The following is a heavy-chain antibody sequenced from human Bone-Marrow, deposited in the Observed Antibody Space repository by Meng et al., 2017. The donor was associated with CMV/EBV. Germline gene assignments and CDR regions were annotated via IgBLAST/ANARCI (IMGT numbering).Heavy chain of an antibody. J-gene: IGHJ6*02. CDR2: IIPIFGTA. V-gene: IGHV1-69*05. Sequence: SVKVSCKASGGTFSSYAISWVRQAPGQGLEWMGGIIPIFGTANYAQKFQGRVTITTDESTSTAYMELSSLRSEDTAVYYCARGTPIVVVPAAIRGDDYYYYYGMDGWGQGTTVTVSS. CDR1: GGTFSSYA. D-gene: IGHD2-2*02. CDR3: ARGTPIVVVPAAIRGDDYYYYYGMDG.